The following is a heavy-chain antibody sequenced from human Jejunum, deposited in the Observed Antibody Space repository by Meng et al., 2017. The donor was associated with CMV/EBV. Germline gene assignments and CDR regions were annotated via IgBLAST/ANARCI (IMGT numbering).Heavy chain of an antibody. CDR2: IYAGAGA. D-gene: IGHD1-1*01. Sequence: SCYQMSWVRQAAGRGLEWVSYIYAGAGADYADSVKGRINISKDHSRNTVYLQMDHLGAEDTAVYYCTSARLEAIRGYFYHHGMDVWGPGTTVTVSS. CDR3: TSARLEAIRGYFYHHGMDV. V-gene: IGHV3-53*01. J-gene: IGHJ6*02. CDR1: SCYQ.